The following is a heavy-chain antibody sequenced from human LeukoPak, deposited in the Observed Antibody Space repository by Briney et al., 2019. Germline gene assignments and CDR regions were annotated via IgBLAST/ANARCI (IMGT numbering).Heavy chain of an antibody. CDR2: IYSKTDGGTT. V-gene: IGHV3-15*01. CDR3: TTGVFGVGYDASEI. D-gene: IGHD3-3*01. CDR1: GFTFSNAW. J-gene: IGHJ3*02. Sequence: GGSLRLTCAASGFTFSNAWKYCVLQAPGGGLLGVVRIYSKTDGGTTDYAAPVKGRFTISRDDSKNTLYLPMNNLRAKYTGVFDGTTGVFGVGYDASEIWGHGTTVTVSS.